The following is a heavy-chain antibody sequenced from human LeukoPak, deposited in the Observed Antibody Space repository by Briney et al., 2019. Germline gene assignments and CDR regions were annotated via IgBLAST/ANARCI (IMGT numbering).Heavy chain of an antibody. CDR3: ARGGYCSSTNCYTGKWFDP. J-gene: IGHJ5*02. CDR1: GYTFTAYY. CDR2: INPHSGGS. D-gene: IGHD2-2*02. Sequence: ASVKVSCKASGYTFTAYYMHWVRQAPGQGLEWMGWINPHSGGSNYAQKFQGRVTMTTDTSISTAYMELSRLRSDDTAIYYCARGGYCSSTNCYTGKWFDPWGQGTLVTVSS. V-gene: IGHV1-2*02.